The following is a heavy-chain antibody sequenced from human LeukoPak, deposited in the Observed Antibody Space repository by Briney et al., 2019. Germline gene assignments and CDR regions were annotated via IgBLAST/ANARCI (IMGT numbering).Heavy chain of an antibody. CDR1: RFTFSNAC. D-gene: IGHD5-18*01. Sequence: KTGGSLRLSCAASRFTFSNACMSWVRQAPGKGLEWVGHIRGKTDGGTTDYAAPVQGRFTISRDDSKNTLYLQMNSLKTEDTAVYYCTTGTWIQLWLANYWGQGTLVTVSS. CDR2: IRGKTDGGTT. V-gene: IGHV3-15*01. J-gene: IGHJ4*02. CDR3: TTGTWIQLWLANY.